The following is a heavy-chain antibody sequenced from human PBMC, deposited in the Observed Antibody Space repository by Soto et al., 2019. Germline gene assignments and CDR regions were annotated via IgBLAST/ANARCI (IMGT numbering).Heavy chain of an antibody. D-gene: IGHD2-2*01. CDR1: GGSISSGGYY. CDR3: ARAETYCSSTRCLNHNWFDP. V-gene: IGHV4-31*03. Sequence: QVQLQESGPGLVKPSQTLSLTCTVSGGSISSGGYYWSWIRQHPGKGLEWIGYIYYSGSTYYNPSLKRRVTISVDTSKNQFSLKLSSVTAADTAVYYCARAETYCSSTRCLNHNWFDPWGQGTLVTVSS. J-gene: IGHJ5*02. CDR2: IYYSGST.